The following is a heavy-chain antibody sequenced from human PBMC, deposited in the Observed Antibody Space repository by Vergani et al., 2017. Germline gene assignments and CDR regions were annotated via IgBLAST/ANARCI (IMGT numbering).Heavy chain of an antibody. V-gene: IGHV3-21*01. CDR3: AGDFVGGGPPTPLLWFGESDFDY. D-gene: IGHD3-10*01. CDR1: GFTFSSYS. Sequence: EVQLVESGGGLVKPGGSLRLSCAASGFTFSSYSMNWVRQAPGKGLEWVSSIRSGSSYIYYADSVKGRFTIARDNAKNSLYLQMNSLRAEDTAVYYCAGDFVGGGPPTPLLWFGESDFDYWGQGTLVTVSS. CDR2: IRSGSSYI. J-gene: IGHJ4*02.